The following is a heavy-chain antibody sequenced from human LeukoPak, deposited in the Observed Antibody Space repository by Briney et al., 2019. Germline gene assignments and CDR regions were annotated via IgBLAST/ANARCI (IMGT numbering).Heavy chain of an antibody. J-gene: IGHJ4*02. CDR3: ARGLRFYY. V-gene: IGHV4-34*01. CDR1: GGSFSGYY. D-gene: IGHD4-17*01. CDR2: INHSGGT. Sequence: PSETLSLTCAVYGGSFSGYYWSWIRQPPGKGLEWIGEINHSGGTNYNPSLKSRVTISVDTSKNQFSLKLSSVTAADTAVYYCARGLRFYYWGQGTLVTVSS.